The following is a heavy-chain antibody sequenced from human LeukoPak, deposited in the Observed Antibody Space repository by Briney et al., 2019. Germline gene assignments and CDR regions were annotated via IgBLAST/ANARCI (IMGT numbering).Heavy chain of an antibody. D-gene: IGHD3-22*01. J-gene: IGHJ4*02. Sequence: GGSLRLSCAASGFTFGVYTMNWFRQAPGKGLEWVSSICSAGDYINYADSVKGRFTFSRDNTKSSLYLQMNSLRADDTAVYYCARDDFYSSTYYFTGVDSWGQGTLVTVSS. V-gene: IGHV3-21*01. CDR3: ARDDFYSSTYYFTGVDS. CDR2: ICSAGDYI. CDR1: GFTFGVYT.